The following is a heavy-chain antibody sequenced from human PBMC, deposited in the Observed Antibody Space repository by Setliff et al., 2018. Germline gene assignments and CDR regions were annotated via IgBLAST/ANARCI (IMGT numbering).Heavy chain of an antibody. J-gene: IGHJ4*02. CDR2: IYHSGSA. Sequence: PSETLSLTCTVSGDSISSGDYFWSWIRQPPGKGLEWIAYIYHSGSAYYNPSLKSRVTMSVDTSKNQFSLHLSSVTAADTAVYYCARRLSGSGGDDYWGQGTLVTVSS. CDR3: ARRLSGSGGDDY. D-gene: IGHD6-19*01. CDR1: GDSISSGDYF. V-gene: IGHV4-30-4*08.